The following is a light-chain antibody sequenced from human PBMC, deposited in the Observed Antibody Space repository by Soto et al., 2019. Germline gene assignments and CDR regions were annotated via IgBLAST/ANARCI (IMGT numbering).Light chain of an antibody. Sequence: PGERATLSCRASQSVSSSYLAWYQQKPGQAPRLLIYGASSRATGIPDRFSGSGSGTDFTLTISRLEPEDFAVYYCQQYGSSPATFGQGTKVEIK. V-gene: IGKV3-20*01. CDR2: GAS. J-gene: IGKJ1*01. CDR1: QSVSSSY. CDR3: QQYGSSPAT.